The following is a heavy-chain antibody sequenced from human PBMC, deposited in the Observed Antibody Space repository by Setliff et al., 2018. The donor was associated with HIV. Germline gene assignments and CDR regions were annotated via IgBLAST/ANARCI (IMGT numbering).Heavy chain of an antibody. CDR1: GYTFTNNA. D-gene: IGHD3-22*01. Sequence: GASVKVSCKASGYTFTNNAIHWVRQAPGQRLEWMGWINPGNGNTKYSQKFQGRVTMTTDTSTSTAYMELRSLRSDDTAVYYCARDRLGRGGSGYSDWGQGTLVTVSS. CDR2: INPGNGNT. CDR3: ARDRLGRGGSGYSD. V-gene: IGHV1-3*01. J-gene: IGHJ4*02.